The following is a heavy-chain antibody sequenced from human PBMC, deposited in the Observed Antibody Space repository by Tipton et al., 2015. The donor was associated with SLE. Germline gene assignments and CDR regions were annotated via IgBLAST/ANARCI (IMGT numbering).Heavy chain of an antibody. J-gene: IGHJ5*02. V-gene: IGHV3-64*01. CDR2: ISSNGGST. CDR3: ARSLEGFGELLS. CDR1: GFTFSSYA. D-gene: IGHD3-10*01. Sequence: SLRLSCAASGFTFSSYAMHWVRQAPGKGLEYGSAISSNGGSTYYANSVKGRFTISRDNSKNTLYLQMGSLRAEDMAVYYCARSLEGFGELLSWGQGTLVTVSS.